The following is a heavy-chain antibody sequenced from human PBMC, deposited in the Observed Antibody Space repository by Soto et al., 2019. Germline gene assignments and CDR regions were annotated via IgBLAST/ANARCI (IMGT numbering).Heavy chain of an antibody. Sequence: EVQLLESGGGLVQAGGSLRLSCVVSGFTFSNYAMSWVRQAPGKGLEWVSAISGSGGSTYYADSVKGRFTISRDKSKNTLYLQMTSLRAEDTAVYYCAKYILARQVDDNLGFDYWRQGTLVTVSS. V-gene: IGHV3-23*01. D-gene: IGHD3-9*01. CDR2: ISGSGGST. J-gene: IGHJ4*02. CDR3: AKYILARQVDDNLGFDY. CDR1: GFTFSNYA.